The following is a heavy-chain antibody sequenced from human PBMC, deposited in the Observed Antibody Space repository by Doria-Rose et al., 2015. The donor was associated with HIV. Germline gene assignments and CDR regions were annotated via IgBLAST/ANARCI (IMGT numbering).Heavy chain of an antibody. J-gene: IGHJ4*02. CDR3: ARIKSSRWYHKYYFDF. CDR2: IFSDDER. D-gene: IGHD6-13*01. Sequence: QESGPVLVKPTETLTLTCTVSGVSLSSPGMGVSWIRQPPGRALEWLANIFSDDERSYTTSLKGRLTISRCTSKSQVVLTMTDMDPVDTATYYCARIKSSRWYHKYYFDFWGQGTLVIVSA. CDR1: GVSLSSPGMG. V-gene: IGHV2-26*01.